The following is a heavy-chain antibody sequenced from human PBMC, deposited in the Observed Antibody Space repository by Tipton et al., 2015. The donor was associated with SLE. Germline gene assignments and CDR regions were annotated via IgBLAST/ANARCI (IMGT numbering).Heavy chain of an antibody. Sequence: TLSLTCTVSGVSISSYYWSWIRQPAGKGLEWIGRISYSGATSYNPSLKSRVTISVDTSKNQFSLSLISVTAADTAVYYCARLTPWGYDYWGPGMLVTVSS. CDR2: ISYSGAT. D-gene: IGHD7-27*01. J-gene: IGHJ4*02. CDR1: GVSISSYY. CDR3: ARLTPWGYDY. V-gene: IGHV4-4*07.